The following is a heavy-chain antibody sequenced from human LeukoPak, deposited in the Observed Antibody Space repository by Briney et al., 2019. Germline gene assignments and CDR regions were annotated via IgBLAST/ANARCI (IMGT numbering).Heavy chain of an antibody. CDR1: GCTFSTHW. Sequence: GGSLTLSCAASGCTFSTHWMSWFRQAPGKGLEWVALIQKDGSDKYYVDSVKGRFTISRDNAKNSLYLQMNGLRADDTAVYYCAGDEGWTFDIWGQGTKVTVSS. CDR2: IQKDGSDK. V-gene: IGHV3-7*01. CDR3: AGDEGWTFDI. D-gene: IGHD5-24*01. J-gene: IGHJ3*02.